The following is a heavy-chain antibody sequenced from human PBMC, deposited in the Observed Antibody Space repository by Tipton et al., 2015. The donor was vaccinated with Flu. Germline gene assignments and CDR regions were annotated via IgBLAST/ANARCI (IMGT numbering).Heavy chain of an antibody. J-gene: IGHJ3*02. CDR2: ISYDGSSK. V-gene: IGHV3-30*04. CDR3: ARGGSGYTTGWYADAFDI. Sequence: SLRLSCAASGFTFSKYALHWVRQAPGKGLEWVTTISYDGSSKYYADSVKGRFTFSRDNSKNTLYLQMNSLGTEDTAVYYCARGGSGYTTGWYADAFDIWGQGTMVTVSS. D-gene: IGHD6-19*01. CDR1: GFTFSKYA.